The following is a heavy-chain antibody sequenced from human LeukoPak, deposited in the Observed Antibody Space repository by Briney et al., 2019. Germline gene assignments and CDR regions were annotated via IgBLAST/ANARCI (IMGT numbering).Heavy chain of an antibody. CDR3: ARRSTAPSDAFDI. Sequence: ASVKVSCKASGGTFSSYAISWVRQAPGQGLEWMGRIIPILGIANYAQKFQGRVTITAGKSTSTAYMELSSLRSEDTAVYYCARRSTAPSDAFDIWGQGTMVTVSS. D-gene: IGHD2-21*02. CDR1: GGTFSSYA. V-gene: IGHV1-69*04. J-gene: IGHJ3*02. CDR2: IIPILGIA.